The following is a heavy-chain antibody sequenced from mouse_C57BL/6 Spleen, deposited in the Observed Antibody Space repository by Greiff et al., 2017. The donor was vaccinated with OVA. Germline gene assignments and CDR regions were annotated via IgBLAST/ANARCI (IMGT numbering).Heavy chain of an antibody. CDR2: INPNNGGT. CDR3: ARSEPDYFDY. CDR1: GYTFTDYY. V-gene: IGHV1-26*01. J-gene: IGHJ2*01. Sequence: EVQLQQSGPELVKPGASVKISCKASGYTFTDYYMNWVKQSHGKSLEWIGDINPNNGGTSYNQKFKGKATLTVDKSSSTAYMELRSLTSEDSAVYYCARSEPDYFDYWGQGTTLTVSS.